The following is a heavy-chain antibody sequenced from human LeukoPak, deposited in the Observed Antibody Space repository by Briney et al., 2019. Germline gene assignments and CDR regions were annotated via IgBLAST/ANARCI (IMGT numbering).Heavy chain of an antibody. V-gene: IGHV3-23*01. D-gene: IGHD2-15*01. J-gene: IGHJ4*02. Sequence: PGGSLRLSCAASGFTFSSIAMTWVRQAPGKGLEWVSAISGSGGSTYYAASVKGRFTISRDNSKNTLYLQMNSLRAEDTAVYYCAREGHYCSGGSCYLDYWGQGTLVTVSS. CDR3: AREGHYCSGGSCYLDY. CDR1: GFTFSSIA. CDR2: ISGSGGST.